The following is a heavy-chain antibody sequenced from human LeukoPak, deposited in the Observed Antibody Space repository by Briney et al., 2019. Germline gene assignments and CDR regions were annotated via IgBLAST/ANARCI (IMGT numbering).Heavy chain of an antibody. CDR1: GYTFTSYY. D-gene: IGHD1-26*01. Sequence: ASVKVSCKASGYTFTSYYMHWVRQAPGQGLEWMGIINPSCCSTSYAQKFQGRVTMTGDTSTSTVYMELSSLRSEETAVYYCATGGTWELADYWGQGTLVTVSS. CDR2: INPSCCST. CDR3: ATGGTWELADY. J-gene: IGHJ4*02. V-gene: IGHV1-46*01.